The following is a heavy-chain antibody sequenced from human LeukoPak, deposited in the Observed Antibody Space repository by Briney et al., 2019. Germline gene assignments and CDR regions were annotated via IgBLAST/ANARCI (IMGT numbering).Heavy chain of an antibody. J-gene: IGHJ4*02. CDR3: ARDLEQRGYSYGYSY. D-gene: IGHD5-18*01. Sequence: PGGSLRLSCAASGFTFSSYGMHWVRQAPGKGLEWVAVIWYDGSNKYYADSVKGRFTISGDNSKNTLYLQMNSLRAEDTAVYYCARDLEQRGYSYGYSYWGQGTLVTVSS. CDR2: IWYDGSNK. CDR1: GFTFSSYG. V-gene: IGHV3-33*01.